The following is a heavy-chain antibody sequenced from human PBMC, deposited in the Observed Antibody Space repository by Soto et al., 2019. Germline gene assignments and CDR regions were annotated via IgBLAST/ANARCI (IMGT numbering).Heavy chain of an antibody. Sequence: PRWSLRLSCAASGFTFSDHYMDWVRQAPGKGLEWVGRTRNKANSYTTEYAASVKGRFTISRDDSKNSLYLQMNSLKTEDTAVYYCARERDWYFDLWGRGTRVTACS. V-gene: IGHV3-72*01. CDR1: GFTFSDHY. CDR2: TRNKANSYTT. CDR3: ARERDWYFDL. J-gene: IGHJ2*01.